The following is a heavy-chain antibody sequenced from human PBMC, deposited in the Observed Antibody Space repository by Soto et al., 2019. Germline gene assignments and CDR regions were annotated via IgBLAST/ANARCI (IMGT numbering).Heavy chain of an antibody. D-gene: IGHD2-15*01. V-gene: IGHV4-31*03. Sequence: LSLTCTVSGDSVSSGLYYWSWIRQHPGEGLEWIGYIYFSGSTRYNPSLESRVTMSLDTSKSQFSLVLASVTAADTAVYYCARVSVVLAVFGYWGQGALVTV. CDR3: ARVSVVLAVFGY. CDR1: GDSVSSGLYY. J-gene: IGHJ4*02. CDR2: IYFSGST.